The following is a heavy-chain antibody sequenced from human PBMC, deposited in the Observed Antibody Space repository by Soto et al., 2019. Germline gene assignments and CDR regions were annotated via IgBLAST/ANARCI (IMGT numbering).Heavy chain of an antibody. CDR2: IIPIFGTA. V-gene: IGHV1-69*06. D-gene: IGHD6-6*01. J-gene: IGHJ6*02. CDR3: ARVSSSSSEVHYYYGMDV. Sequence: SVKVSCKASGGTFSSYAISWVRQAPGQGLEWMGGIIPIFGTANYAQKFQGRVTITADKSTSTAYMELSSLRSEDTAVYYCARVSSSSSEVHYYYGMDVWGQGTTVTVSS. CDR1: GGTFSSYA.